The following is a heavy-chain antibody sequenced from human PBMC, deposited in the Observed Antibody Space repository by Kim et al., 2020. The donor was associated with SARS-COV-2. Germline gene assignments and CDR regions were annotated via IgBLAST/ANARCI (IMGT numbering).Heavy chain of an antibody. CDR2: IKQDGSEK. J-gene: IGHJ4*02. Sequence: GGSLRLSCAASGFTFSSYWMSWVRQAPGKGLEWVANIKQDGSEKYYVDSVKGRFTISRDNAKNSLYLQMNSLRAEDTAVYYCARDARRFDIVATTVVFWGQGTLVTVSS. V-gene: IGHV3-7*01. CDR1: GFTFSSYW. CDR3: ARDARRFDIVATTVVF. D-gene: IGHD5-12*01.